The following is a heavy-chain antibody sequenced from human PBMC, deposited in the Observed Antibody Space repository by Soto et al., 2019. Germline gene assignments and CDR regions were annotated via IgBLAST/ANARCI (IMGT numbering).Heavy chain of an antibody. J-gene: IGHJ3*02. CDR3: ASLGDRSGWKRVDAFDI. D-gene: IGHD4-17*01. Sequence: ASVKVSCKASGYTFTSYDINWVRQATGQGLEWMGWMNPNSGNTGYAQKFQGRVTMTRNTSISTAYMELSSLRSEDTAVYYCASLGDRSGWKRVDAFDIWGQGTMVTVSS. CDR1: GYTFTSYD. V-gene: IGHV1-8*01. CDR2: MNPNSGNT.